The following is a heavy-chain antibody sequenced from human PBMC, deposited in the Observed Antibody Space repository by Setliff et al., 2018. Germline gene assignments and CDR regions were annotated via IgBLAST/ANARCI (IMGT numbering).Heavy chain of an antibody. Sequence: SETLSLTCSVSGASLSAITYYWAWIRQPPGKGLEWIGDVHYSGNIYYKSSLQTRATISLDTSKNQVVLSMTNMGPADTATYYCARTYHPDDSPGYYSLPDYWGQGTLVTVSS. D-gene: IGHD3-9*01. J-gene: IGHJ4*02. CDR2: VHYSGNI. V-gene: IGHV4-39*06. CDR3: ARTYHPDDSPGYYSLPDY. CDR1: GASLSAITYY.